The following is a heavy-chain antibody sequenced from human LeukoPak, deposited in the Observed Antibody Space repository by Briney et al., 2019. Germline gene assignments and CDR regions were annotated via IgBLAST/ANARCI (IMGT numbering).Heavy chain of an antibody. CDR3: VTEVSGSFPT. V-gene: IGHV3-23*01. J-gene: IGHJ4*02. D-gene: IGHD1-26*01. Sequence: GGSLRLSCAASGFTFSSYAMSWVRQAPGKGLEWVSAISGSGGSTYYADSVKGRFTISRDNARNFVYLQLNSLKSEDTAVYYCVTEVSGSFPTWGQGTLVTVSS. CDR2: ISGSGGST. CDR1: GFTFSSYA.